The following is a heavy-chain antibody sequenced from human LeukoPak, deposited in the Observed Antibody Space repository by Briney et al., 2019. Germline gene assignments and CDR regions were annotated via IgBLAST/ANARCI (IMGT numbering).Heavy chain of an antibody. D-gene: IGHD2-21*02. CDR1: GGSMTSGGYY. J-gene: IGHJ4*02. CDR3: ARTKGDFPPFL. V-gene: IGHV4-31*03. Sequence: SETLSLTCTVSGGSMTSGGYYWSWIRQLPGKGLEWIGFAYYSGTTHYNPSLKSRLSISVDTSKNQFSLKLNSVTAADTAVYFCARTKGDFPPFLWGQGTLVTVSS. CDR2: AYYSGTT.